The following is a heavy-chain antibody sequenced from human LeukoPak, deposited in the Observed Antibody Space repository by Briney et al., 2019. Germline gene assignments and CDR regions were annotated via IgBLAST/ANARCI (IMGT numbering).Heavy chain of an antibody. Sequence: PGGSLRLSCAASGFTLSDYYMSWIRQAPGKGLEWVSYSSSSGSTMYYADSVKGRFAISRDNAKNSLYLQMNSLRAEDTAVYYCARRRDLIDYWGQGTLVTVSS. V-gene: IGHV3-11*01. CDR2: SSSSGSTM. J-gene: IGHJ4*02. CDR1: GFTLSDYY. CDR3: ARRRDLIDY.